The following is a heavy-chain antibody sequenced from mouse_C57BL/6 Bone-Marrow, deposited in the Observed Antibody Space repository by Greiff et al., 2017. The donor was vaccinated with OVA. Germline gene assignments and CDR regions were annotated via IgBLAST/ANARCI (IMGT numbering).Heavy chain of an antibody. CDR2: IWWDDDK. J-gene: IGHJ1*03. D-gene: IGHD1-1*01. V-gene: IGHV8-8*01. CDR3: ARLPWYYGSSYGYFDV. CDR1: GFSLSTFGMG. Sequence: QVTLKVSGPGILQPSQTLSLTCSFSGFSLSTFGMGVGWIRQPSGKGLEWLAHIWWDDDKYYNPALKSRLTISKDTSKNQVFLKIANVDTADTATYYCARLPWYYGSSYGYFDVWGTGTTVTVSS.